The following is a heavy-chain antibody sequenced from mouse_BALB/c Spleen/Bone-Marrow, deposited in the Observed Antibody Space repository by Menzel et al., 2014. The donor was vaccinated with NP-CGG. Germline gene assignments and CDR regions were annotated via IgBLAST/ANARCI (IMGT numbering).Heavy chain of an antibody. CDR1: GYSFTSYY. CDR2: IDPFNGDT. V-gene: IGHV1S135*01. Sequence: QLQESGPELMKPGASVKISCKASGYSFTSYYMHWVKRSHGKSLEWIGYIDPFNGDTNYNQKFKGKATLTVDKSSSTAYMHLSSLTSEDSAVYYCARRVITTGPGFAYWGQGTLVTVSA. D-gene: IGHD2-4*01. J-gene: IGHJ3*01. CDR3: ARRVITTGPGFAY.